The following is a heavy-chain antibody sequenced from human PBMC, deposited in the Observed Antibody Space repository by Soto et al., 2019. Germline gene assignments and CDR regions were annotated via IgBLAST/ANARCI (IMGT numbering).Heavy chain of an antibody. CDR1: GGTFSSYA. CDR3: ARLGSAARMHFDY. V-gene: IGHV1-69*13. Sequence: GPSVKVSCKASGGTFSSYAISWVRQAPGQGLEWMGGIIPIFGTANYAQKFQGRVTITADESTSTAYMELSSLRSEDTAVYYCARLGSAARMHFDYWGQGTLVTVSS. J-gene: IGHJ4*02. CDR2: IIPIFGTA. D-gene: IGHD6-6*01.